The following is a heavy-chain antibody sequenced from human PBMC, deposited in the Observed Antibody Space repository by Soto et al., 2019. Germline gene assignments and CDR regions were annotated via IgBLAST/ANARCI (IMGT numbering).Heavy chain of an antibody. Sequence: QGQLVQSGPEAKKPGASVKVSCKASGYTFSRYGISWVRQAPGQGLEWMGWISGYNGDTKYAQKVQGRVTMTIDTSTYAAYMEVRSLTSDDTAIYYCAKNGQPPYYYYGMDVWGQGTTVTVSS. CDR2: ISGYNGDT. D-gene: IGHD2-8*01. V-gene: IGHV1-18*01. CDR1: GYTFSRYG. J-gene: IGHJ6*02. CDR3: AKNGQPPYYYYGMDV.